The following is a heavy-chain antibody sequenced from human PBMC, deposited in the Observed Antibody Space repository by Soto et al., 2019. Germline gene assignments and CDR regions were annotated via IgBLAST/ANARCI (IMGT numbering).Heavy chain of an antibody. CDR3: AKAESSVWYYAFDY. D-gene: IGHD6-19*01. CDR2: LSWNGASI. V-gene: IGHV3-9*01. Sequence: EVQLVESGGGLVQPGRSLRLSCAASGFTFDDYAMHWVRQAPGKGLEWVSGLSWNGASIDYADSVKGRFTISRDKAKTSLYLQMNSLRPQDTAVYYCAKAESSVWYYAFDYWGQGILVIVSS. J-gene: IGHJ4*02. CDR1: GFTFDDYA.